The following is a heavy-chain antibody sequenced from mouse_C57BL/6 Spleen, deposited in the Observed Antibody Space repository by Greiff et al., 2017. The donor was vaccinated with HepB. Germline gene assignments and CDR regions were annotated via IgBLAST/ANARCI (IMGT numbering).Heavy chain of an antibody. CDR2: ISSGSSTI. CDR3: ARSHRGSSYYYAMDY. Sequence: DVQLVESGGGLVKPGGSLKLSCAASGFTFSDYGMHWVRQAPEKGLEWVAYISSGSSTIYYADTVKGRFTISRDNAKNTLFLQMTSLRSEDTAMYYCARSHRGSSYYYAMDYWGQGTSVTVSS. V-gene: IGHV5-17*01. CDR1: GFTFSDYG. J-gene: IGHJ4*01. D-gene: IGHD1-1*01.